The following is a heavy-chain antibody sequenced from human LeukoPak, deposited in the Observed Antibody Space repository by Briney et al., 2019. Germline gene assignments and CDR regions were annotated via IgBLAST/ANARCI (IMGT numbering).Heavy chain of an antibody. CDR3: AKGGAATMRDGYNYYYYYMEV. V-gene: IGHV3-23*01. CDR1: GLTLSSHA. Sequence: GGSLRLSCAASGLTLSSHAMSWVRQAPGKGLEWVSLISGSGGHTYYGDSVKGRFTISRDNSTNRLYLQMNSLRPEDTAVYYCAKGGAATMRDGYNYYYYYMEVWGRGTTVTVSS. CDR2: ISGSGGHT. D-gene: IGHD5-24*01. J-gene: IGHJ6*03.